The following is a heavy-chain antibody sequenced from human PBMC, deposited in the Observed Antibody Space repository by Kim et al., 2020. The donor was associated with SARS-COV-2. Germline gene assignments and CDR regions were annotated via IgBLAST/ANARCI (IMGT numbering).Heavy chain of an antibody. V-gene: IGHV3-23*01. Sequence: YADSVKGRFTISRDNSKNTLYLQMNSLRAEDTAVYYCAKDRDSSSWSFDYWGQGTLVTVSS. CDR3: AKDRDSSSWSFDY. D-gene: IGHD6-13*01. J-gene: IGHJ4*02.